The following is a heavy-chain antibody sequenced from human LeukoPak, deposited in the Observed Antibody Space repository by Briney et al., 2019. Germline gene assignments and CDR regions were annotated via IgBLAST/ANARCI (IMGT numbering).Heavy chain of an antibody. CDR3: ATYDSWSGYNIAY. J-gene: IGHJ4*02. CDR2: INRDGSEE. D-gene: IGHD3-3*01. CDR1: GFTLSSRW. V-gene: IGHV3-7*01. Sequence: GGSLRLSCVVSGFTLSSRWMMWVRQAPGEGLEWMTNINRDGSEENYVDSVKGRFTITRDNAENSLYLQMNSLKVEDSAIYYCATYDSWSGYNIAYWGQGTPVTVSS.